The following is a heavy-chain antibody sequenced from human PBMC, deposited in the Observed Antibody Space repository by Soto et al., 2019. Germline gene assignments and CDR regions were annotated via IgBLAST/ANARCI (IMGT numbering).Heavy chain of an antibody. Sequence: EVQLVESGGGLVKPGGSLRLSCAASGFTFSSYSMIWVRQAPGKGLEWVSSISSSSSYIYYADSVKGRFTISRDNAKNSLYLQMNSLRAEDTAVYYCARDFGSDDAFDIWGQGTMVTVSS. V-gene: IGHV3-21*01. CDR1: GFTFSSYS. J-gene: IGHJ3*02. CDR3: ARDFGSDDAFDI. D-gene: IGHD3-3*01. CDR2: ISSSSSYI.